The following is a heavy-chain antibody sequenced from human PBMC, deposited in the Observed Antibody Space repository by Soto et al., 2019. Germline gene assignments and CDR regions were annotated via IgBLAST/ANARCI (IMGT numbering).Heavy chain of an antibody. CDR3: ATGVIWIGYFTVDS. J-gene: IGHJ4*02. CDR1: GGSFGNSA. V-gene: IGHV1-69*01. Sequence: QVKLLQPGAEVKKPGSSLRFSCKASGGSFGNSAINWVRQTPGQGLGWLGGFIPAYRTLNYAQKFQGRVTITADESTGTAYMTLSSLASDDTAVYYCATGVIWIGYFTVDSWGQGTRVTVSS. D-gene: IGHD3-3*01. CDR2: FIPAYRTL.